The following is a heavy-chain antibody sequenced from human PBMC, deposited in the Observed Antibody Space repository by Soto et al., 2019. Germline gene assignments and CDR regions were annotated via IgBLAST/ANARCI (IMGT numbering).Heavy chain of an antibody. J-gene: IGHJ6*02. D-gene: IGHD3-3*01. CDR1: GFTFSSYE. CDR2: ISSSGSTI. V-gene: IGHV3-48*03. Sequence: PGGSLRLSCAASGFTFSSYEMNWVRQAPGKGLEWGSYISSSGSTIYYADSVKGRFTISRDNAKNSLYLQMNSLRAEDTAVYYCARDGTRLTIFGVVIDYYGMDVWGQGTTVTVSS. CDR3: ARDGTRLTIFGVVIDYYGMDV.